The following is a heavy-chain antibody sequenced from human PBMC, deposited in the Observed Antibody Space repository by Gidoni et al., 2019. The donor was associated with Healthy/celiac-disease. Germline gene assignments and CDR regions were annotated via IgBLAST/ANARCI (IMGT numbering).Heavy chain of an antibody. CDR3: ARELEVDTGLLDY. CDR1: GFTFSSYS. V-gene: IGHV3-48*02. CDR2: ISSSSSTI. Sequence: EVQLVESGGGLVQPGGSLRLSFAAPGFTFSSYSMNWVRQAPGKGLEWVAYISSSSSTIYDADSVKGRFTISRDNAKNSLYLQMNSMRDEDTAVYYCARELEVDTGLLDYWGQGTLVTVSS. D-gene: IGHD5-18*01. J-gene: IGHJ4*02.